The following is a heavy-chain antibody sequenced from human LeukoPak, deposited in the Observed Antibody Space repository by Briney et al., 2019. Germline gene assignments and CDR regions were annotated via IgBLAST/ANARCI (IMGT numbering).Heavy chain of an antibody. V-gene: IGHV1-2*02. J-gene: IGHJ5*02. CDR3: AREGGGYCSSTSCLSPYNWFDP. Sequence: ASVKVSCKASGYTFTGYYMHWVRQAPGQGLEWMGWINPNSGGTNYAQKFQGRVTMTRDTSISTAYMELSRLRSDDTAVYYCAREGGGYCSSTSCLSPYNWFDPWGQGTLVTVSS. D-gene: IGHD2-2*03. CDR2: INPNSGGT. CDR1: GYTFTGYY.